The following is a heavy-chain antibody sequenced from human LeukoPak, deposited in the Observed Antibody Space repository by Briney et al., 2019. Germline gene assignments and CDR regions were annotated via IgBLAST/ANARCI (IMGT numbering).Heavy chain of an antibody. CDR2: IYYSGST. J-gene: IGHJ4*02. V-gene: IGHV4-59*08. Sequence: SETLSLTCTVSGGSISSYYWSWIRQPPGKGLEWIGYIYYSGSTNYNPSLKSRVTISVDTSKNQFSLKLSSVTAADTAVYYYATSYGDYGLYWGQGTLVTVSS. CDR3: ATSYGDYGLY. CDR1: GGSISSYY. D-gene: IGHD4-17*01.